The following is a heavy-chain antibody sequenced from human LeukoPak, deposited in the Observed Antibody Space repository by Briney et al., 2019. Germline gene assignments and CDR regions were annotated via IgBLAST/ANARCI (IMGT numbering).Heavy chain of an antibody. CDR3: ARWVVDHDAFDI. J-gene: IGHJ3*02. V-gene: IGHV4-34*01. Sequence: SETLSLTCAVYGGSFSGYYWSWIRQPPGKGLEWIGEINHSGSTNYNPSLKSRVTISGDTSKNQFSLKLSSVTAADTAVYYCARWVVDHDAFDIWGQGTMVTVSS. D-gene: IGHD5-12*01. CDR2: INHSGST. CDR1: GGSFSGYY.